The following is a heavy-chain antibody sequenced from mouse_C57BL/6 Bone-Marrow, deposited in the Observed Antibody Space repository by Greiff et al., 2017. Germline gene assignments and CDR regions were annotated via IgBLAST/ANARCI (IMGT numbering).Heavy chain of an antibody. J-gene: IGHJ3*01. V-gene: IGHV7-3*01. CDR3: ARSPPDDFFAY. D-gene: IGHD2-13*01. Sequence: EVKLMESGGGLVQPGGSLSLSCAASGFTFTDYYMSWVRQPPGKALEWLGFIRNKANGYTTEYSASVKGRFTISRDNSQSILYLQMNALRAEDSATYYCARSPPDDFFAYWGQGTLVTVSA. CDR2: IRNKANGYTT. CDR1: GFTFTDYY.